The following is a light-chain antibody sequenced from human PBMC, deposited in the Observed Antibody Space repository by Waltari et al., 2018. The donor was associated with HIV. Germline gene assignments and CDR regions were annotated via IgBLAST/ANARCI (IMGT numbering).Light chain of an antibody. CDR3: MQTLQAPWT. CDR2: LAS. CDR1: HSLLRANGYNS. J-gene: IGKJ1*01. Sequence: IVITQSPLSLSVAPGEPATLYCTSTHSLLRANGYNSLDWFLQRPGQSQQPLIYLASNRASGVPDRFSGSGSGTDFTLTISKVQAEDVGLYYCMQTLQAPWTFGQGTKMEIK. V-gene: IGKV2-28*01.